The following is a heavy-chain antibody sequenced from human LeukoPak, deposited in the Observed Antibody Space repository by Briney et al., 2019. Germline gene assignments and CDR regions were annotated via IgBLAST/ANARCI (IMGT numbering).Heavy chain of an antibody. CDR1: GGTLSSYA. CDR3: ARSVGAHSYYYGMDV. V-gene: IGHV1-18*01. Sequence: ASVKVSCKASGGTLSSYAISWVRQAPGQGLEWMGWISAYNGNTNYAQKLQGRVTMTTDTSTSTAYMELRSLRSDDTAVYYCARSVGAHSYYYGMDVWGQGTTVTVSS. CDR2: ISAYNGNT. D-gene: IGHD1-26*01. J-gene: IGHJ6*02.